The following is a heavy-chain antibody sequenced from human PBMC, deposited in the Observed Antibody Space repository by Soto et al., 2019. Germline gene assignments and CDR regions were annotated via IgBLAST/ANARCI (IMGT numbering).Heavy chain of an antibody. J-gene: IGHJ6*02. D-gene: IGHD2-2*01. CDR2: VVVNSDNT. CDR3: ATESPVLPFTAGAYYYYNGMDV. Sequence: ASVKVSCKASGFTFTRSAVQWVRQARGQRLEWIGWVVVNSDNTNYAQKFQDRVTITSDMSTSTSYMELTSLGSEDTAVYYCATESPVLPFTAGAYYYYNGMDVWGQGTTVTVSS. CDR1: GFTFTRSA. V-gene: IGHV1-58*01.